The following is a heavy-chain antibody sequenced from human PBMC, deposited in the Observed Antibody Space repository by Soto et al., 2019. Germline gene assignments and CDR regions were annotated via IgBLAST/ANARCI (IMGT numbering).Heavy chain of an antibody. CDR3: ARRGIGSYYDS. CDR2: ISGSGGST. D-gene: IGHD1-26*01. CDR1: GFTFSSYA. V-gene: IGHV3-23*01. J-gene: IGHJ4*02. Sequence: EVQLLESGGGLVQPGGSLRLSCAASGFTFSSYAMRWVRQAPVKGLEWVSAISGSGGSTYYADSVKGRFTISRDNSKNTLNRQRNSLRAENTAVYSCARRGIGSYYDSGGQGTLVTVS.